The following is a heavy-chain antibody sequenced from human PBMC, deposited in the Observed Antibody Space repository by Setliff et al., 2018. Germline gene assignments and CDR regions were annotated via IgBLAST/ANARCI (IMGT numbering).Heavy chain of an antibody. CDR2: ISYDGGNK. V-gene: IGHV3-30*04. J-gene: IGHJ6*03. D-gene: IGHD4-4*01. CDR1: GFRLRTYA. Sequence: GGSLRLSCAASGFRLRTYAVHWVRQAPGKGLEWVAVISYDGGNKYYADSVKGRFTISRDNSKNTLYLQMNSLRVEDTAMYYCARDQDSNYEGYMDVWGKGTTVTVSS. CDR3: ARDQDSNYEGYMDV.